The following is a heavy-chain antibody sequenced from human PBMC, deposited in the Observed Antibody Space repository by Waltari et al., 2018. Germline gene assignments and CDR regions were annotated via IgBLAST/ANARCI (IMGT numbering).Heavy chain of an antibody. D-gene: IGHD5-12*01. Sequence: QVQLQESGPGLVKPSQTLSLPCTVSGGSISSGSYYWSWIPRPAGKGLEWIGYIYTSGSTNYNPFLKSRVTISVDTSKNQFSLKLSSVTAADTAVYYCARNVDIVATTYFDYWGQGTLVTVSS. CDR2: IYTSGST. J-gene: IGHJ4*02. CDR1: GGSISSGSYY. V-gene: IGHV4-61*09. CDR3: ARNVDIVATTYFDY.